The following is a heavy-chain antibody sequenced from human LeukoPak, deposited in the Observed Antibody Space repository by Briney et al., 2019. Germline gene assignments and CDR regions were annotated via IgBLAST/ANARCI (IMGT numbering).Heavy chain of an antibody. CDR2: IYPGDSDT. CDR3: ARPMVRGKLAMYYFDY. J-gene: IGHJ4*02. D-gene: IGHD2-8*01. CDR1: GYIFTSYW. V-gene: IGHV5-51*01. Sequence: GESLQISCKGSGYIFTSYWIGWVRQMPGKGLEWMGIIYPGDSDTRYSPSFQGQVTISADKSISTAYLQWSSLKASDTAMYYCARPMVRGKLAMYYFDYWGQGTLVTVSS.